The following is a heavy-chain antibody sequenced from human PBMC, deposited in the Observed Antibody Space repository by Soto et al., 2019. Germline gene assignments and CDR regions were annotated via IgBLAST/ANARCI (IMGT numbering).Heavy chain of an antibody. Sequence: SETLSLTCAVSGGSISNSNWWSWVRQPPGKGLEWIGEIYHSGSTNYNPSLKSRVTISVDKSKNQFSLKLSSVTAADTAVYYCARVSYGGNGWDYWGQGTLVTVS. J-gene: IGHJ4*02. CDR3: ARVSYGGNGWDY. V-gene: IGHV4-4*02. D-gene: IGHD4-17*01. CDR2: IYHSGST. CDR1: GGSISNSNW.